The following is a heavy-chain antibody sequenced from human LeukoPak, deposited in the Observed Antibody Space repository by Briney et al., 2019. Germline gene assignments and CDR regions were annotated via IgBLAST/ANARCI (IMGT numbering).Heavy chain of an antibody. CDR3: ARDYFGYSGYDP. V-gene: IGHV3-74*01. CDR1: GFTFSSYW. J-gene: IGHJ5*02. Sequence: PGGSLRLSCGASGFTFSSYWMHWVRQAQGKGLVWASRINGDGRSTNYADSVKGRFTISRDNAKNTLYLQMNSLRAEDTAVYYCARDYFGYSGYDPTGQGTLVTVSS. CDR2: INGDGRST. D-gene: IGHD5-12*01.